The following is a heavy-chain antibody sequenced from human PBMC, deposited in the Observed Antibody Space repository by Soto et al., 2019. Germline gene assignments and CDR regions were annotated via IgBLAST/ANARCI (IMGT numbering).Heavy chain of an antibody. Sequence: GGSLRLSCAASGFTFSSYAMSWVRQAPGKGLEWVSAISGSGGSTYYADSVKGRFTISRDNSKNTLYLQMNSLRAEDTAVYYCSGTYCTNGVWCGGWFDPWGQGTLVTVSS. V-gene: IGHV3-23*01. D-gene: IGHD2-8*01. J-gene: IGHJ5*02. CDR2: ISGSGGST. CDR3: SGTYCTNGVWCGGWFDP. CDR1: GFTFSSYA.